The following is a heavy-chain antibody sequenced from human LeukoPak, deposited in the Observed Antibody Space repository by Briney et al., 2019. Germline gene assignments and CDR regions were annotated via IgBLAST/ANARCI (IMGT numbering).Heavy chain of an antibody. J-gene: IGHJ4*02. V-gene: IGHV3-30*18. CDR3: AKRHKGSHYLFDY. Sequence: GGSLRLSCAASGFTFNNYGMHWVRQAPGKGLEWVAVISYDGSNKYYADSLKDRFTISRDNSKNTLYLQMNSLRAEDTAVYYCAKRHKGSHYLFDYWGQGTLVTVSS. CDR2: ISYDGSNK. CDR1: GFTFNNYG. D-gene: IGHD1-26*01.